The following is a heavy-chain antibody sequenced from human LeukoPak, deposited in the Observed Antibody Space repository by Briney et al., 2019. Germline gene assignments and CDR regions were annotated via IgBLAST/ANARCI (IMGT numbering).Heavy chain of an antibody. CDR1: GGSFSVYY. D-gene: IGHD2-2*02. Sequence: KTSETLSLTCAVYGGSFSVYYWSWIRQPPGKGLEWIGEINHSGSTNYNPSLKSRVTISVDTSKNQFSLKLSSVTAADTAVYYCARARITPNCSSTSCYSSLRTLSMDVWGQGTTVTVSS. J-gene: IGHJ6*02. V-gene: IGHV4-34*01. CDR3: ARARITPNCSSTSCYSSLRTLSMDV. CDR2: INHSGST.